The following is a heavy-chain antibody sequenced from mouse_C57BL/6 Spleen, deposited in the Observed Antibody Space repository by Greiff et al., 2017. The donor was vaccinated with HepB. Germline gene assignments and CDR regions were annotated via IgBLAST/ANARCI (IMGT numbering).Heavy chain of an antibody. V-gene: IGHV1-19*01. CDR3: ARRAFDDGYLWYFDV. CDR2: INPYNGGT. D-gene: IGHD2-3*01. J-gene: IGHJ1*03. CDR1: GYTFTDYY. Sequence: EVKLLESGPVLVKPGASVKMSCKASGYTFTDYYMNWVKQSHGKSLEWIGVINPYNGGTSYNQKFKGKATLTVDKSSSTAYMELNSLTSEDSAVYYCARRAFDDGYLWYFDVWGTGTTVTVSS.